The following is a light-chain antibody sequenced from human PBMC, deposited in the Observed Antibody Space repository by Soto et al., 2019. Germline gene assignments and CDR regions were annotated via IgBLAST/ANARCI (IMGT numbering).Light chain of an antibody. V-gene: IGLV2-14*01. Sequence: QSVLTQPASVSGSPGQSITISCTGTSSDVGAFNYVSWYQQHPGKAPKLIIYGVNNRPSGVSDRFSGSKSGNTASLTISGLQAEDEADYYCSSYTTSRTWLFGGGTKLTVL. CDR2: GVN. J-gene: IGLJ3*02. CDR3: SSYTTSRTWL. CDR1: SSDVGAFNY.